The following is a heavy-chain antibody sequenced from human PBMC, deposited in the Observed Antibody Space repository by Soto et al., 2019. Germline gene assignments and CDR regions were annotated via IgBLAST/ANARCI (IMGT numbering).Heavy chain of an antibody. J-gene: IGHJ6*02. D-gene: IGHD6-19*01. CDR3: AKIHSSGWAYYYYGMDV. CDR1: GFTFSSYG. V-gene: IGHV3-30*18. Sequence: HPGGSLRLSCAASGFTFSSYGMHWVRQAPGKGLEWVAVISYDGSNKYYADSVKGRFTISRDNSKISLYLQMNSLRAEDTAVYYCAKIHSSGWAYYYYGMDVWGQGTTVTVSS. CDR2: ISYDGSNK.